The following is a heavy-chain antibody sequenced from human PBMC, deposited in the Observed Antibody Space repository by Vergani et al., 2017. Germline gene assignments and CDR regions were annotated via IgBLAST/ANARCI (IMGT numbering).Heavy chain of an antibody. Sequence: QLQLQESGPGLVKPSETLSLTCTVSGGSISSSSYYWGWIRQPPGKGLEWIGSIYYSGSTYYNPSLKSRVTISVDTSKNQFSRKRSAVTAADTAVYYCAREEQWDVYWGQGTLVTVSS. J-gene: IGHJ4*02. CDR1: GGSISSSSYY. CDR2: IYYSGST. D-gene: IGHD6-19*01. V-gene: IGHV4-39*07. CDR3: AREEQWDVY.